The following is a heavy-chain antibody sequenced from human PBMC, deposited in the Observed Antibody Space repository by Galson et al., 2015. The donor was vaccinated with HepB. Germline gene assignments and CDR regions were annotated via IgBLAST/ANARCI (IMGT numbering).Heavy chain of an antibody. V-gene: IGHV1-69*04. D-gene: IGHD3-22*01. CDR3: ARDWRYYDSSGYPDY. Sequence: SVKVSCKASGGTFSSYAISWVRQAPGQGLEWMGRTIPILGIANYAQKFQGRVTITADKSTSTAYMELSSLRSEDTAVYYCARDWRYYDSSGYPDYWGQGTLVTVSS. J-gene: IGHJ4*02. CDR1: GGTFSSYA. CDR2: TIPILGIA.